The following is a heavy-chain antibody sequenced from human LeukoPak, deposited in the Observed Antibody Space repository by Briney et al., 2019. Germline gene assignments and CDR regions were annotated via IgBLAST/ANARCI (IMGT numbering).Heavy chain of an antibody. CDR1: GYTFTSYY. CDR3: ARSMVRGVTHDY. Sequence: ASVKVFCKASGYTFTSYYMHWVRQAPGQGLEWMGIINPSGGSTSYAQKFQGRVTMTRDTSTSTVYMELSSLRSEDTAVYYCARSMVRGVTHDYWGQGTLVTVSS. V-gene: IGHV1-46*01. D-gene: IGHD3-10*01. CDR2: INPSGGST. J-gene: IGHJ4*02.